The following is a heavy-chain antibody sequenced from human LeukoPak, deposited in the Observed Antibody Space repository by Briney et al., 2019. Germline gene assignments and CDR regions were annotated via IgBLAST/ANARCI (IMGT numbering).Heavy chain of an antibody. D-gene: IGHD2/OR15-2a*01. V-gene: IGHV5-51*01. J-gene: IGHJ6*03. CDR2: IYPGDSDT. Sequence: GESLQISCKGSGYSFTSYWIGWVRQMPGKGLEWMGIIYPGDSDTRYSPSFQGQVTISADKSISTAYLQWSSLKASDTAMYYCAKDRAARGRGNYFYMDVWGKGTTVTVSS. CDR1: GYSFTSYW. CDR3: AKDRAARGRGNYFYMDV.